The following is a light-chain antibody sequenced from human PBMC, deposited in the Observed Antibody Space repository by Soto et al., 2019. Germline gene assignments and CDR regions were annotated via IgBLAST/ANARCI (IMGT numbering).Light chain of an antibody. Sequence: VPTQFPGPLSLPPGQRAPLPYRASQSLSSNNLAWYQQKPGQAPRLLIFDTSSRATGIPDRFSGSGSGTEFILTISRLEPEDFAVYYCQQYGSSVTFGGGTKVDIK. J-gene: IGKJ4*01. V-gene: IGKV3-20*01. CDR2: DTS. CDR1: QSLSSNN. CDR3: QQYGSSVT.